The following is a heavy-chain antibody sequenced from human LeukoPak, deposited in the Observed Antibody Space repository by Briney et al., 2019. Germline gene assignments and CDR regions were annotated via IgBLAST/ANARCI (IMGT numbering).Heavy chain of an antibody. J-gene: IGHJ4*02. Sequence: ASVKVSCKASGYIFSDYWIHWVRQAPGRGLECLGWIDPASGITNQPQKFQGRITVTRVTSASTVYMDLTGLTTDDTALCYCARVGAPGGLRPYHYYYWGQGTLVTVSS. D-gene: IGHD3-16*01. CDR2: IDPASGIT. V-gene: IGHV1-2*02. CDR1: GYIFSDYW. CDR3: ARVGAPGGLRPYHYYY.